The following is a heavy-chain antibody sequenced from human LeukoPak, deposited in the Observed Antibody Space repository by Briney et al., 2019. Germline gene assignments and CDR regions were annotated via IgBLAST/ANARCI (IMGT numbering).Heavy chain of an antibody. Sequence: PGRSLRLSCAASGFTFSSYGMHWVRQAPGKGLEWVAVISYDGSNKYYADSVKGRFTISRDNSKNTLYLQMNSLRAEDTAVYYCAKDSLGPLLWFRELLPHFDYWGQGTLVTVSS. V-gene: IGHV3-30*18. D-gene: IGHD3-10*01. J-gene: IGHJ4*02. CDR2: ISYDGSNK. CDR3: AKDSLGPLLWFRELLPHFDY. CDR1: GFTFSSYG.